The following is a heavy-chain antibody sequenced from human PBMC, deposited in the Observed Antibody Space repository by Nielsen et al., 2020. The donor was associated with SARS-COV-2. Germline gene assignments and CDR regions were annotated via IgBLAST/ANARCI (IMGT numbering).Heavy chain of an antibody. J-gene: IGHJ5*02. CDR1: GGSVNTHAW. CDR3: ARGPTGIAAAMNWFDP. V-gene: IGHV4-4*02. CDR2: VYHSGAT. D-gene: IGHD6-13*01. Sequence: SETLSLTCAVFGGSVNTHAWWSWVRQAPGKGLEWIGEVYHSGATNYNPSLRSRVTLSMDKSRNQFSLKMTAVTAADTAVYYCARGPTGIAAAMNWFDPWGQGTLVTVSS.